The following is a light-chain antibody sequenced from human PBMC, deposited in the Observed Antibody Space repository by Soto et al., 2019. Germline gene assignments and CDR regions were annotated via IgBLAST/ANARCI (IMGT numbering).Light chain of an antibody. CDR2: GSS. CDR3: QQRGYWPPLT. CDR1: QSVSSN. J-gene: IGKJ4*01. V-gene: IGKV3-15*01. Sequence: EIVMAQSPATMSVSPGDTATVFCXXSQSVSSNLAWYQQRPGQAPRLLIYGSSTRASGTPARFSGSGSGTDFTLTISSLEPEDFAVYYCQQRGYWPPLTFGGGTKVDIK.